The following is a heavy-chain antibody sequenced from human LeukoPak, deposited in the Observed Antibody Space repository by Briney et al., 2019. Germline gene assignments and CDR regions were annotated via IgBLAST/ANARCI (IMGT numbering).Heavy chain of an antibody. Sequence: ASVKVSCKASGYTFTSYAISWVRQAPGQGLEWMGGIIPIFGTANYAQKFQGRVTITTDESTSTAYMELSSLRSEDTAVYYCATSSPPHYYYYGMDVWGQGTTVTVSS. V-gene: IGHV1-69*05. CDR2: IIPIFGTA. CDR3: ATSSPPHYYYYGMDV. J-gene: IGHJ6*02. CDR1: GYTFTSYA.